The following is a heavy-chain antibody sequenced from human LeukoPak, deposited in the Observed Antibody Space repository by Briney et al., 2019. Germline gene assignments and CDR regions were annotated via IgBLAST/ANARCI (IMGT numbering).Heavy chain of an antibody. V-gene: IGHV4-59*01. CDR2: IYYSGST. CDR1: GGSISSYY. J-gene: IGHJ4*02. CDR3: AREAAGTRAVDY. Sequence: QPSETLSLTCTVSGGSISSYYWSWIRQPPGKGLEWIGYIYYSGSTNYNPSLRSRVTISVDTSKNQFSLKLSSVTAAGTAVYYCAREAAGTRAVDYWGQGTLVTVSS. D-gene: IGHD6-13*01.